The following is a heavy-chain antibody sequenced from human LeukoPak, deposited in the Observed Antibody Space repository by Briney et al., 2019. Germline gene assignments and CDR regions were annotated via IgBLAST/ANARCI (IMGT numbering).Heavy chain of an antibody. CDR3: ARDYSGWGRDFDY. Sequence: GGSLRLSCAASGFTFSSYSMNWVRQAPGKGLEWDSSISSSSSYIYYADSVKGRFTISRDNAKNSLYLQMNSLRAEDTAVYYCARDYSGWGRDFDYWGQGTLVTVSS. D-gene: IGHD6-19*01. V-gene: IGHV3-21*01. J-gene: IGHJ4*02. CDR2: ISSSSSYI. CDR1: GFTFSSYS.